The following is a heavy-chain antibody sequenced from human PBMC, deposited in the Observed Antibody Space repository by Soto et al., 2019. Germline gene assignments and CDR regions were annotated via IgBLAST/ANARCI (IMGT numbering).Heavy chain of an antibody. Sequence: VVSLRLSCAASGFTFSSYWMSWFRQAPGKGLEWVANIKQDGSEKYYVDSVKGRFTISRDNAKNSLYLQMNSLRAEDTAVYYWARGPGITGYNWLDAWGQADLVTV. D-gene: IGHD1-20*01. CDR2: IKQDGSEK. CDR3: ARGPGITGYNWLDA. CDR1: GFTFSSYW. J-gene: IGHJ5*02. V-gene: IGHV3-7*03.